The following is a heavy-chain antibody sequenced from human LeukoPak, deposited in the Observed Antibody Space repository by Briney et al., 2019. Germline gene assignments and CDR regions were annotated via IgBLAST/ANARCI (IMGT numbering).Heavy chain of an antibody. D-gene: IGHD2-21*01. CDR3: ARGPSMDWFDP. V-gene: IGHV1-69*05. CDR1: GGTLIGYA. CDR2: IIPIFGTA. Sequence: SVKVSCKSSGGTLIGYAISWVRQAPGQGLEWMGGIIPIFGTANYAQKFQGRVTITTDESTSTAYMELSSLRSEDTAVYYCARGPSMDWFDPWGQGTLVTVSS. J-gene: IGHJ5*02.